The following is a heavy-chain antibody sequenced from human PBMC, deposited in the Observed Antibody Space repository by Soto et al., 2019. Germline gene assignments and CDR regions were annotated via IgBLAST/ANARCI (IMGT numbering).Heavy chain of an antibody. CDR3: ARAPFGAPFDY. D-gene: IGHD1-26*01. V-gene: IGHV1-3*01. Sequence: ASVKVSCKASGYTFTSYPMHWVRQAPGQRLERMGWIDAGNGDTLCSQNFQGRVTITRDTSASTAYMELSSLTSEDTAAYYCARAPFGAPFDYWGQGTLVTVSS. CDR2: IDAGNGDT. CDR1: GYTFTSYP. J-gene: IGHJ4*02.